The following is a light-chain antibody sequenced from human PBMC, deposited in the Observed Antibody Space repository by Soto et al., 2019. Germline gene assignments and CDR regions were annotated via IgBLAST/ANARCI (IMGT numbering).Light chain of an antibody. CDR2: GAS. V-gene: IGKV3-15*01. J-gene: IGKJ1*01. CDR1: QSVSSN. Sequence: EIVMTQCPSTVSVSAWERSTLSCVASQSVSSNLAWYQQKPGQGPRLLIYGASSRATGIPARFSGSGSATEFTLTISSLQSEDFAVYFCQQYNRWPLTFGQGTKVDI. CDR3: QQYNRWPLT.